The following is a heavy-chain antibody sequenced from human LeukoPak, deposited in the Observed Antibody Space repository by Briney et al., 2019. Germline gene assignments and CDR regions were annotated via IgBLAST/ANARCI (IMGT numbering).Heavy chain of an antibody. CDR2: IYLSGRT. Sequence: SETLSLTCTVSGDSISNNYWSWIRQPPGKGLEWIGYIYLSGRTNYNPSLKSRVTISLDTSKNQFSLKMTSVTAADTAVYYCARDKYGSDDDAFDIWGQGTMATVSS. V-gene: IGHV4-59*01. CDR1: GDSISNNY. D-gene: IGHD3-10*01. CDR3: ARDKYGSDDDAFDI. J-gene: IGHJ3*02.